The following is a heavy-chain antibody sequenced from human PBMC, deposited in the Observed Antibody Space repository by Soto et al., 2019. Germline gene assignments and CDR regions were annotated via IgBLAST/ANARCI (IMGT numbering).Heavy chain of an antibody. J-gene: IGHJ4*02. Sequence: GGSLRLSCAASGLTFSNYAMSWVRQAPGGGLEWVSSMRGSSSTTYYADSVRGRCTIYRDRPKNTLYLQMSSLRAEDTALYYCAKNQERELPRVIDFWGQGTLVTVSS. D-gene: IGHD1-7*01. V-gene: IGHV3-23*01. CDR3: AKNQERELPRVIDF. CDR2: MRGSSSTT. CDR1: GLTFSNYA.